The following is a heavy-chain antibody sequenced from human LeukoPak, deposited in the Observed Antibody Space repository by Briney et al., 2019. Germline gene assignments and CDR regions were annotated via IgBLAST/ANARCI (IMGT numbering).Heavy chain of an antibody. CDR1: GYTFTGYY. CDR2: INPNSGGT. V-gene: IGHV1-2*02. CDR3: ARPYYDILTGYVLSLGGNWFDP. Sequence: GASVKVSCKASGYTFTGYYMHWVRQAPGQGLEWMGWINPNSGGTNYAQKFQGRVTMTRDTSISTAYMELSRLRSDDTAVYYCARPYYDILTGYVLSLGGNWFDPWGQGTLVTVSS. D-gene: IGHD3-9*01. J-gene: IGHJ5*02.